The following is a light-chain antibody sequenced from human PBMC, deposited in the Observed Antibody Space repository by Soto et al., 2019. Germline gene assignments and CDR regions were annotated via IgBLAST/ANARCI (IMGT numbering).Light chain of an antibody. V-gene: IGKV1-5*01. Sequence: IQMTQSPSTLSASVGDTVTLTCRSSQMIARWLAWYQQKPGTAPRLIIYDATSLQSGVPSRFSASASGTDFTLTISSLQPDDFATYYCLQHNTFPHTFGQGTKLEI. J-gene: IGKJ2*01. CDR3: LQHNTFPHT. CDR1: QMIARW. CDR2: DAT.